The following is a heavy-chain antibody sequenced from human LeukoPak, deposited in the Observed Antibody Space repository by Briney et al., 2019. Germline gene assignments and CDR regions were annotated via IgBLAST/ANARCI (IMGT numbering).Heavy chain of an antibody. CDR1: GYTFTSYG. J-gene: IGHJ4*02. CDR3: ARDNYCSGGSCYFSYYFDY. D-gene: IGHD2-15*01. V-gene: IGHV1-18*01. Sequence: PGASVKVSCKASGYTFTSYGISWVRQAPGQGLEWMGWISAYNGNTNYAQKLQGRVTMTTDTSTSTAYMELRSLRSDDTAVYYCARDNYCSGGSCYFSYYFDYWGQGTLVTVSS. CDR2: ISAYNGNT.